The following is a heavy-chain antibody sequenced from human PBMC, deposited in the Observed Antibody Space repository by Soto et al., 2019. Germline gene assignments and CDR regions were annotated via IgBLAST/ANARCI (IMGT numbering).Heavy chain of an antibody. Sequence: GGSLRLSCAASGFTFSSYAMHWVRQAPGKGLEWVAVISYDGSNKYYADSVKGRFTISRDNSKNSLYLQMNSLRAEDTAVYYCARDPSHMGAGGDIWGQGTVVTVSS. CDR2: ISYDGSNK. D-gene: IGHD2-21*01. V-gene: IGHV3-30-3*01. J-gene: IGHJ3*02. CDR1: GFTFSSYA. CDR3: ARDPSHMGAGGDI.